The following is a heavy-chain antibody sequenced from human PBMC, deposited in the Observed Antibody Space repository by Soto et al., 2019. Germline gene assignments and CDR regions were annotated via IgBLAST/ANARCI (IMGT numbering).Heavy chain of an antibody. J-gene: IGHJ4*02. Sequence: GESLKISCRGSGYSFPSYWIIWVRQMPGKGLEWMGRIDPSVSDTNYSPSFQGHVTISADKSITTAYLQWSSLKASDTAMYYCARSYSSGWYFDYWGQGTLVTVSS. CDR2: IDPSVSDT. V-gene: IGHV5-10-1*01. CDR3: ARSYSSGWYFDY. CDR1: GYSFPSYW. D-gene: IGHD6-19*01.